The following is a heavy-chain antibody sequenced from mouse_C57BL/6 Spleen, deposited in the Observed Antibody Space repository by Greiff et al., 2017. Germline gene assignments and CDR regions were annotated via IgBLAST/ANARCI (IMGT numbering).Heavy chain of an antibody. J-gene: IGHJ2*01. D-gene: IGHD1-1*01. CDR1: GYTFTSYW. Sequence: QVQLKQPGAELVKPGASVKMSCKASGYTFTSYWITWVKQRPGQGLEWIGDIYPGSGSTNYNEKFKSKATLTVDTSSSTAYMQLSSLTSEDSAVYYCARWGDYGSSYDYWGQGTTLTVSS. CDR3: ARWGDYGSSYDY. V-gene: IGHV1-55*01. CDR2: IYPGSGST.